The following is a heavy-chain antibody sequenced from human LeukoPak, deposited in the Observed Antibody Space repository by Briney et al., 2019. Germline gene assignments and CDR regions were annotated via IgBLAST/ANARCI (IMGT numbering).Heavy chain of an antibody. D-gene: IGHD5-24*01. CDR1: GYTFTNYD. Sequence: ASVNVSFTSSGYTFTNYDFNWVRQAPGQGLEWMGWMSQNSGKTGYGQKFQGRVTITRNTSISTAYMELISLRSEDTAVYYCARGGGDGYNFIPYWGQGTLVTVSS. V-gene: IGHV1-8*03. CDR2: MSQNSGKT. J-gene: IGHJ4*02. CDR3: ARGGGDGYNFIPY.